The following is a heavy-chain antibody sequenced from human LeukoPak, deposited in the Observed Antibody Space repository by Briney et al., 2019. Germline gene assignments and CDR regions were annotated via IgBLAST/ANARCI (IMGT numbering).Heavy chain of an antibody. V-gene: IGHV1-2*02. CDR1: GYTFTGYY. D-gene: IGHD2-15*01. Sequence: ASVKVSCKASGYTFTGYYMHWVRQAPGQGLEGMGWINPNSGGTNYAQKFQGRVTMTRDTSISTAYMELSRLRSDDTAVYYCARGYCSGGSCYSVENWFDPWGQGTLVTVSS. CDR3: ARGYCSGGSCYSVENWFDP. J-gene: IGHJ5*02. CDR2: INPNSGGT.